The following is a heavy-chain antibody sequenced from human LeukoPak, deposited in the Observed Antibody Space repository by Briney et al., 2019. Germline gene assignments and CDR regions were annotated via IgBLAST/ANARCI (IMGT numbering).Heavy chain of an antibody. V-gene: IGHV3-48*04. CDR3: ARGATYAYYQDY. CDR1: GFTYSSYT. J-gene: IGHJ4*02. Sequence: GGSLRLSCAASGFTYSSYTMNWVRQAPGMGLEWLSYISASRDITYYADSVKGRFTISRDNAKNTLYLQMNSLRAEDTAVYYCARGATYAYYQDYWGQGTLVTVSS. CDR2: ISASRDIT. D-gene: IGHD1-26*01.